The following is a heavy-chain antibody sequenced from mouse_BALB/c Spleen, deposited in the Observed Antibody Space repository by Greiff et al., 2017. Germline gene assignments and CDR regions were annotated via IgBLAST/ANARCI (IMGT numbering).Heavy chain of an antibody. CDR3: ARGRGFDYDGYSFDY. Sequence: EVQLQESGGGLVKPGGSLKLSCAASGFTFSSYAMSWVRQTPEKRLEWVASISSGGSTYYPDSVKGRFTISRDNARNILYLQMSSLRSEDTAMYYCARGRGFDYDGYSFDYWGQGTTLTVSS. D-gene: IGHD2-3*01. V-gene: IGHV5-6-5*01. CDR2: ISSGGST. J-gene: IGHJ2*01. CDR1: GFTFSSYA.